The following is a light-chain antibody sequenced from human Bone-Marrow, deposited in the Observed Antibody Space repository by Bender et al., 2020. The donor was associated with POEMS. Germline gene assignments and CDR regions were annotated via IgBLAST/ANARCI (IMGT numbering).Light chain of an antibody. CDR3: SSYTTSSTLV. V-gene: IGLV2-14*03. Sequence: QSALTQPASVSGSPGQSITISCTGTSSDIGSYNYVSWYQQHPGEAPKLLISDVFDRPSGVSHRFSGSKSGNTASLTISGLQPEDEAVYYCSSYTTSSTLVFGGGTKLTVL. J-gene: IGLJ3*02. CDR2: DVF. CDR1: SSDIGSYNY.